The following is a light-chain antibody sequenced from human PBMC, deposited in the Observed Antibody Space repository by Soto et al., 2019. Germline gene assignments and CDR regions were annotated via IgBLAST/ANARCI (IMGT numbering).Light chain of an antibody. Sequence: DVQVTQSPSPLSASVGDRVTITCRASQTITNYLAWFQHKPGKAPKLLIYDASTLDSGVPSRFRGYGSGTEFTLTISSLQSEDFAVYYCQQYNNGPPITFCQGTLLEI. CDR1: QTITNY. J-gene: IGKJ5*01. V-gene: IGKV1-5*01. CDR2: DAS. CDR3: QQYNNGPPIT.